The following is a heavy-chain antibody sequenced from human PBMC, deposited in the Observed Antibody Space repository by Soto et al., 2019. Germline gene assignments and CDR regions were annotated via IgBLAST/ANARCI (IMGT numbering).Heavy chain of an antibody. CDR3: ARWAGRVRDYGGPFDY. CDR2: ISTYSTNT. CDR1: GEFFTTYG. J-gene: IGHJ4*02. D-gene: IGHD4-17*01. V-gene: IGHV1-18*04. Sequence: QVELVQSGAEVKNPGASVTVSCKASGEFFTTYGISWVRQAPGQGLEWMGWISTYSTNTNYAPKFQGRLLLTADTSTTTAHRERRSLRPDDTAVYYCARWAGRVRDYGGPFDYWGQGSLVTVSP.